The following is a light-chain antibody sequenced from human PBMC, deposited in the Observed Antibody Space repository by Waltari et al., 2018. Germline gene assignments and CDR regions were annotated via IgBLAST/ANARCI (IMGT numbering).Light chain of an antibody. Sequence: QSALTQPASVSGSPGQSITISCTGSPSDIGTYEFVSWYHHHPAKAPKLIIYEVIFRPSGVSNRFSGSKSGNTASLTVSGLQAEDEAVYYCSSYTLKNTVIFGGGTKLTVL. CDR1: PSDIGTYEF. CDR2: EVI. V-gene: IGLV2-14*01. J-gene: IGLJ2*01. CDR3: SSYTLKNTVI.